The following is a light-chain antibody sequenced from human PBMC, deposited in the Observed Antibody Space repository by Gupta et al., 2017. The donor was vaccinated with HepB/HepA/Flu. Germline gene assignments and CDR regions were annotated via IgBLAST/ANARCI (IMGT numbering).Light chain of an antibody. CDR1: QSVSSD. V-gene: IGKV3-15*01. CDR3: QQENIWPHT. J-gene: IGKJ2*01. Sequence: EIVMTQSPATLPVSPGERATLSCRASQSVSSDVAWSQHKPGQAPRVLIYGASTRAAGIPARFSGSGSGTEFTLTISSLQSEDFAIYYCQQENIWPHTFGQGTKLEIK. CDR2: GAS.